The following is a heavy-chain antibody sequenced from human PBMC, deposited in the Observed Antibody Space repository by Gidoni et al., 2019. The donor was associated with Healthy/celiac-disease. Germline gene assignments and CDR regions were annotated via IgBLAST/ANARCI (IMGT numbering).Heavy chain of an antibody. CDR3: ARGRRGYYDNGMDV. J-gene: IGHJ6*02. Sequence: QVQLQQWGAGLLKPSETLSLTCAVYGGSFSGYYWSWIRQPPGKGLEWIGEINHSGSTNYNPSLKSRVTISVDTSKNQFSLKLSSVTAADTAVYYCARGRRGYYDNGMDVWGQGTTVTVSS. D-gene: IGHD3-22*01. V-gene: IGHV4-34*01. CDR2: INHSGST. CDR1: GGSFSGYY.